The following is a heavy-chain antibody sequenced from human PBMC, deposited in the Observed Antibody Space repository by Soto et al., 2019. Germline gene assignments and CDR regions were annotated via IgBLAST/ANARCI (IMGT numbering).Heavy chain of an antibody. Sequence: ASVKVSCKASGYTFTSYGISWVRQAPGQGLEWMGWISAYNGNTNYAQKLQGRVTMTTDTSTSTAYMELRSLRSDDTAVYYCAGDGTYYYDSSGPGFDYWGQGTLVTVSS. D-gene: IGHD3-22*01. CDR3: AGDGTYYYDSSGPGFDY. CDR1: GYTFTSYG. J-gene: IGHJ4*02. CDR2: ISAYNGNT. V-gene: IGHV1-18*04.